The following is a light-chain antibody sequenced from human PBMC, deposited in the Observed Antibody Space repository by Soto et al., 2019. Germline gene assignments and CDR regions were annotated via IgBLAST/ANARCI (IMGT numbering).Light chain of an antibody. J-gene: IGKJ1*01. V-gene: IGKV1-39*01. Sequence: QMTQSPSSLSASVGDRVTITCRASQSIATFLNWYQQKLGKAPKLLIYATSHLQRAVPSRFSGSGVGTDFTLTISSLQPEDFASYYCQQSSDSPQTFGQGTKVEI. CDR2: ATS. CDR3: QQSSDSPQT. CDR1: QSIATF.